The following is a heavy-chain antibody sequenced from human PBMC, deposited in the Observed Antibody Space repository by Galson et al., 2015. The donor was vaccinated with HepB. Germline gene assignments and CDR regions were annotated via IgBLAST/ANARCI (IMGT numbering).Heavy chain of an antibody. CDR3: ARHGSGYSYGLGFEDY. D-gene: IGHD5-18*01. CDR2: IYPGDSDT. J-gene: IGHJ4*02. CDR1: GYSFTSYW. V-gene: IGHV5-51*01. Sequence: QSGAEVKKPGESLKISCKGSGYSFTSYWIGWVRQMPGKGLEWMGIIYPGDSDTRYSPSFQGQVTISADKSISTAYLQWSSLKASDTAMYYCARHGSGYSYGLGFEDYWGQGTLVTVSS.